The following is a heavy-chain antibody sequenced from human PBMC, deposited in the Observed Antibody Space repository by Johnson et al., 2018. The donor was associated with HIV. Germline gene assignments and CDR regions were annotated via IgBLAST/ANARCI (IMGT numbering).Heavy chain of an antibody. CDR1: GFTFSGYG. D-gene: IGHD4-11*01. CDR3: ANLGDYSCNNGFDI. V-gene: IGHV3-30*18. CDR2: ISYDGSNK. Sequence: QVQLVESGGGEVQPGRSLRLSCAASGFTFSGYGMHWVRQAPGKGLEWVAVISYDGSNKYYAESVKGRFTISRDNSKNAMYLQMNSLRTEDTAVYYCANLGDYSCNNGFDISGQGTMVTVSS. J-gene: IGHJ3*02.